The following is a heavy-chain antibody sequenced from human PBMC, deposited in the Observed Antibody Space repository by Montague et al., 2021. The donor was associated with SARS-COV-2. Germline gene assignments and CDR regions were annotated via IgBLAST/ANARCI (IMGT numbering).Heavy chain of an antibody. D-gene: IGHD3-16*02. CDR2: IFYTGST. CDR1: GGSTSNYY. CDR3: ARLGFVELWLNLGWFDP. Sequence: SETLSLTCSVSGGSTSNYYWTWIRQSPGKGLQWIGYIFYTGSTKFNPSLKSRVSMSLDTSKNHFSLELRSVTAADTAVYYCARLGFVELWLNLGWFDPWGQGTLVTVSS. V-gene: IGHV4-59*08. J-gene: IGHJ5*02.